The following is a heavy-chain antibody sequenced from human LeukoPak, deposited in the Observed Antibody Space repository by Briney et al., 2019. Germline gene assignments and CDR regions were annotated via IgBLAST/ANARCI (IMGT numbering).Heavy chain of an antibody. D-gene: IGHD4-23*01. CDR3: AKDLSGNSFMGYFDY. J-gene: IGHJ4*02. Sequence: GGSLRLSCAASGFTFSSYAMSWVRQAPGKGLEWVSLISTSGSSTYYADSVRGRFTISRDNSKNTLYLQMNSLRAEDTAVYYCAKDLSGNSFMGYFDYWGQGTLVTVSS. V-gene: IGHV3-23*01. CDR2: ISTSGSST. CDR1: GFTFSSYA.